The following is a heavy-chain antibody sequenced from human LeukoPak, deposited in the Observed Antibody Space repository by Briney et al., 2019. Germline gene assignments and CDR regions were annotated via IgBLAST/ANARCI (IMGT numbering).Heavy chain of an antibody. D-gene: IGHD1-26*01. Sequence: PGGSLRLSCAASGFTFDDYTMHWVRQAPGKGLEWVSLISWNGGSTYYADSVKGRFTLSRDNAKNSLYLQMNSLRAEDTAVYYCARGGYSGPRDAFDIWGQGTMVTVSS. CDR1: GFTFDDYT. CDR2: ISWNGGST. CDR3: ARGGYSGPRDAFDI. V-gene: IGHV3-43*01. J-gene: IGHJ3*02.